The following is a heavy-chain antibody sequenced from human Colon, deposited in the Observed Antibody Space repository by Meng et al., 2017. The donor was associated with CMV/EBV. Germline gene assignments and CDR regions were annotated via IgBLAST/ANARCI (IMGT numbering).Heavy chain of an antibody. V-gene: IGHV3-74*01. J-gene: IGHJ4*02. CDR1: GFTFSSYW. CDR2: INSDGSST. CDR3: ARDRSRGSSVDFGD. D-gene: IGHD1-26*01. Sequence: GGSLRLSCAASGFTFSSYWMHWVRQAPGKGLVWVSRINSDGSSTSYADSVKGRFTISRDNANNLLYLQMNSLRGEDTGVYYCARDRSRGSSVDFGDWGQGTLVTVSS.